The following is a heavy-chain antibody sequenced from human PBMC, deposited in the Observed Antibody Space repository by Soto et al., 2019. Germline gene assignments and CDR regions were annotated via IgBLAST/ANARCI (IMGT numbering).Heavy chain of an antibody. J-gene: IGHJ4*02. D-gene: IGHD4-17*01. Sequence: QVQLVESGGGVVQPGRSLRLSCAASGFTFSSYGMHWVRQAPGKGLEWVAVISYDGSNKYYADSVKGRFTISRDNSKNTLYLQMNSLRAEDAAVYYCAKDQYGDYAYYFDSWGQGTLVTVSS. V-gene: IGHV3-30*18. CDR2: ISYDGSNK. CDR3: AKDQYGDYAYYFDS. CDR1: GFTFSSYG.